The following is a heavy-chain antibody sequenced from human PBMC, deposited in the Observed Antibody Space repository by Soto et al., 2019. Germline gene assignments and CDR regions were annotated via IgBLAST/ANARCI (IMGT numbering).Heavy chain of an antibody. J-gene: IGHJ5*02. V-gene: IGHV3-23*01. D-gene: IGHD3-22*01. Sequence: GGSLRLSCAASGFTFSSYAMSRVRQAPGKGLEWVSAISGSGGSTYYADSVKGRFTISRDNSKNTLYLQMDSLRAEDTAVYYCAKGNHYYDSSGPRKWFDPWGQGTLVTVSS. CDR2: ISGSGGST. CDR3: AKGNHYYDSSGPRKWFDP. CDR1: GFTFSSYA.